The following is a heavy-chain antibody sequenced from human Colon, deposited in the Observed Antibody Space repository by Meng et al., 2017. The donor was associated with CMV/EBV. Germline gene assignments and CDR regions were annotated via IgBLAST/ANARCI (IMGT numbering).Heavy chain of an antibody. V-gene: IGHV4-31*03. CDR3: ARGGTVTNAAY. CDR2: IYYSGST. CDR1: GGSISNGGYY. D-gene: IGHD4-11*01. Sequence: LRLSCTVSGGSISNGGYYWSWIRQHPGKGLEWIGYIYYSGSTCYNPSLKSRVTISVDTSKNQFSLNLSSVTAADTAVYYCARGGTVTNAAYWGQGTLVTVSS. J-gene: IGHJ4*02.